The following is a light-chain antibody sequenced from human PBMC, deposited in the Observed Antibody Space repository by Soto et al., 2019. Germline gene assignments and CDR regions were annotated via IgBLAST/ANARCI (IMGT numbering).Light chain of an antibody. V-gene: IGLV1-44*01. CDR1: SSNIGSNS. CDR3: AAWDDTLYGQGV. CDR2: SNS. J-gene: IGLJ2*01. Sequence: QSVLTQPPSASGTPGQRVTISCSGSSSNIGSNSVNWYQQLPGTAPKLLIYSNSQRPSGVPDRFSGSKSGTSASLAISGLQSEDEADYYCAAWDDTLYGQGVFGGGTKLTVL.